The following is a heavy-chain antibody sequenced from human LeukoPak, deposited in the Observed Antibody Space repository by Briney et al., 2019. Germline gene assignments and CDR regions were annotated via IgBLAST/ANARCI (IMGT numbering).Heavy chain of an antibody. CDR3: ARGSAAAGTSWFDP. V-gene: IGHV1-18*01. CDR1: GYTFTSYG. CDR2: ISAYNGNT. J-gene: IGHJ5*02. D-gene: IGHD6-13*01. Sequence: ASVKVSCKASGYTFTSYGISWVRQAPGQGLEWMGWISAYNGNTNYAQTLQGRVTMTTDTSTSTAYMELRSLRSDDTAVYYCARGSAAAGTSWFDPWGQGTLVTVSS.